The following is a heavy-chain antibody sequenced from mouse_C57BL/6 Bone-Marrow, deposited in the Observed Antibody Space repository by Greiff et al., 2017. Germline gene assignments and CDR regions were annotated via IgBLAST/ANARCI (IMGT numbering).Heavy chain of an antibody. V-gene: IGHV1-55*01. J-gene: IGHJ2*01. CDR1: GYTFTSYW. D-gene: IGHD1-1*01. CDR3: ARNCGSSYLYYFDY. CDR2: IYPGSGST. Sequence: QVQLQQPGAELVKPGASVKMSCKASGYTFTSYWITWVKQRPGQGLEWIGDIYPGSGSTNYNEKFKSKATLTVDTSSSTAYMQLRSLTSEDSAVYYDARNCGSSYLYYFDYWGQGTTLTVSS.